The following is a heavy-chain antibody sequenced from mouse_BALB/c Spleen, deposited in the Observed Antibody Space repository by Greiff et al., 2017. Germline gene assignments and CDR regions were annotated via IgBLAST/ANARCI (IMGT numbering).Heavy chain of an antibody. V-gene: IGHV5-12-2*01. Sequence: EVKLVESGGGLVQPGGSLKLSCAASGFTFSSYTMSWVRQTPEKRLEWVAYISNGGGSTYYPDTVKGRFTISRDNAKNTLYLQMSSLKSEDTAMYYCARHGNYEGVDYWGQGTTLTVSS. CDR1: GFTFSSYT. J-gene: IGHJ2*01. D-gene: IGHD2-1*01. CDR2: ISNGGGST. CDR3: ARHGNYEGVDY.